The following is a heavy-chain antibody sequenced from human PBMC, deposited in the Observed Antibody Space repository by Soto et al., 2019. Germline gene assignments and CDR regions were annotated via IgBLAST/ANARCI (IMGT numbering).Heavy chain of an antibody. CDR3: AQAPTHDSVWGTHPYAPPRGWFEP. J-gene: IGHJ5*02. V-gene: IGHV3-30*18. D-gene: IGHD3-16*01. Sequence: QVQLVESGGGVVQPGRSLRVSCAASGFIFSSYGMHWVRQAPDKGLECVAVISFDGSKKYYEDSVRGRFTISRDNSKTTLYLQMNSLRVEDTAMYYCAQAPTHDSVWGTHPYAPPRGWFEPWGQGTLVTVSS. CDR1: GFIFSSYG. CDR2: ISFDGSKK.